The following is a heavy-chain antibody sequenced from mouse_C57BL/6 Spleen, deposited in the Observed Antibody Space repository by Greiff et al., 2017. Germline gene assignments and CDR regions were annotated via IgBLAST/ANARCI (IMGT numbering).Heavy chain of an antibody. CDR2: ISSGSSTI. CDR1: GFTFSDYG. Sequence: EVKVVESGGGLVKPGGSLKLSCAASGFTFSDYGMHWVRQAPEKGLEWVAYISSGSSTIYYADTVKGRFTISRDNAKNTLFLQMTSLRSEDTAMYYCARRDYYGSVLDYWGQGTTLTVSS. V-gene: IGHV5-17*01. CDR3: ARRDYYGSVLDY. J-gene: IGHJ2*01. D-gene: IGHD1-1*01.